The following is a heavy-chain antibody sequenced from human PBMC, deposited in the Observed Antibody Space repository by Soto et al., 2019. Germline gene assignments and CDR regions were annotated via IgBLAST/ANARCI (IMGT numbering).Heavy chain of an antibody. Sequence: GGSLRLSCASSGFTFSSYAMHWVRQAPGKGLEWVAVISYDGSNKYYADSVKGRFTISRDNAKNTLYLQMNSLRAEDTAVYYCARVGPIYYDFWSGYYSYYYYMDVWGKGTTVTVSS. D-gene: IGHD3-3*01. CDR3: ARVGPIYYDFWSGYYSYYYYMDV. CDR1: GFTFSSYA. J-gene: IGHJ6*03. V-gene: IGHV3-30-3*01. CDR2: ISYDGSNK.